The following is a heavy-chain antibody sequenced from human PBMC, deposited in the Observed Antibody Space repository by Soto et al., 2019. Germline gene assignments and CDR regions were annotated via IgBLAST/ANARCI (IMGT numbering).Heavy chain of an antibody. Sequence: QLQLQESGPGLVKPSETLSLTCTVSGGSISSSSYYWGWIRQPPGKGLEWIGGIYYSGSTYYNPSLKSRVTISVDTSKNQFSLKLSSVTAADTAVYYCARQRRRYSGSGSYYIFDYWGQGTLVTGSS. CDR2: IYYSGST. CDR3: ARQRRRYSGSGSYYIFDY. CDR1: GGSISSSSYY. D-gene: IGHD3-10*01. V-gene: IGHV4-39*01. J-gene: IGHJ4*02.